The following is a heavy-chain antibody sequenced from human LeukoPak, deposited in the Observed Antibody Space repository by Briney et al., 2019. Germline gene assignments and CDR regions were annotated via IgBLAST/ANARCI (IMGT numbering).Heavy chain of an antibody. Sequence: ASVKVSCKASGYAFTGYYMHWVRQAPGQGLEWMGWINPNSGGTNYAQKFQGRVTMTRDTSISTAYMELSRLRSDDTAVYYCARASSSFLPFDDAFDIWGQGTMVTVSS. V-gene: IGHV1-2*02. D-gene: IGHD6-13*01. CDR1: GYAFTGYY. CDR2: INPNSGGT. J-gene: IGHJ3*02. CDR3: ARASSSFLPFDDAFDI.